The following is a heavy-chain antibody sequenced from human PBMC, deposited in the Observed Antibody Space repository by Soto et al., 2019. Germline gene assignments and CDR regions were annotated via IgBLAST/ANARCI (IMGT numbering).Heavy chain of an antibody. CDR1: GYMFTNYY. Sequence: QVQLLQSGAEVKKPVASVKVSCTASGYMFTNYYLHWVRPVPGQGLECVGIIHPNGGSTYYAQNFRGRVTMTGDTATSTVYMELRSLSSEDTVVYFCARDLGPLFYFDYWGQGTLVTVSS. CDR2: IHPNGGST. V-gene: IGHV1-46*01. CDR3: ARDLGPLFYFDY. J-gene: IGHJ4*02. D-gene: IGHD3-16*01.